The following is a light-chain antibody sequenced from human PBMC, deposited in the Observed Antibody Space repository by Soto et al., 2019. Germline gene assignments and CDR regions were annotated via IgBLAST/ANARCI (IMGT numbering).Light chain of an antibody. CDR2: GAS. CDR1: QSMSTNY. CDR3: QQYDSSPLT. V-gene: IGKV3-20*01. J-gene: IGKJ4*01. Sequence: EIVLAQSPDTLSLSPGERATLSCRTSQSMSTNYLAWYQQKSGQPPRLLIYGASIRATGIPDRFSGSGSGTDFTLTISRLEPEYFAVYYCQQYDSSPLTFGGGAKVEIK.